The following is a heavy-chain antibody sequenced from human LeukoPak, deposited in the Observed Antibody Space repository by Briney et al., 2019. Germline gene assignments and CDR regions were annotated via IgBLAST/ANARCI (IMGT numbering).Heavy chain of an antibody. V-gene: IGHV3-23*01. J-gene: IGHJ4*02. CDR2: ISGSGDNT. CDR3: AKGSYYGSSGSFYFDY. CDR1: GFTFSSYA. D-gene: IGHD3-22*01. Sequence: GGSLRLSCVVSGFTFSSYAMSWVRQAPGKGLEWVSGISGSGDNTYYADSVKGRFTISRDNSKNTLYVQMNSLGTEDTAAYYRAKGSYYGSSGSFYFDYWGQGTLVTVSS.